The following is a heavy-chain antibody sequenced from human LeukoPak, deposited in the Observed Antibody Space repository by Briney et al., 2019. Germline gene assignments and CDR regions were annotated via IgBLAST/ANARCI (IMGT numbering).Heavy chain of an antibody. D-gene: IGHD3-3*01. CDR3: ARGLRNYDFWSGYYSPLPYYYYGMDV. CDR1: GYTFTSYD. Sequence: ASVKVSCKASGYTFTSYDINWVRQATGQGLEWMGWMNPNSGNTGYAQKFQGRATMTRNTSISTAYMELSSLRSEDTAVYYCARGLRNYDFWSGYYSPLPYYYYGMDVWGQGTTVTVSS. V-gene: IGHV1-8*01. J-gene: IGHJ6*02. CDR2: MNPNSGNT.